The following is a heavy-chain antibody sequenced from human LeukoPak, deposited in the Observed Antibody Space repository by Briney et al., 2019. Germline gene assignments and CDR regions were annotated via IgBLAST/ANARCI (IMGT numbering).Heavy chain of an antibody. CDR3: ARAPRVSANGGDFDY. CDR1: GYTFTSYY. Sequence: RASVKVSCKASGYTFTSYYMHWVRQAPGQGLEWMGIINPSGGSTSYAQKFQGRVTMTRDMSTSTVYMELSSLRSEDTAVYYCARAPRVSANGGDFDYWGQGTLVTVSS. J-gene: IGHJ4*02. CDR2: INPSGGST. D-gene: IGHD2-8*01. V-gene: IGHV1-46*01.